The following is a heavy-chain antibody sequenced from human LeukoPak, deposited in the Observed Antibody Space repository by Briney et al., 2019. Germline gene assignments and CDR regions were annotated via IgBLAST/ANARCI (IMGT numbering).Heavy chain of an antibody. D-gene: IGHD3-10*01. CDR2: INESGTT. CDR1: GGSFSGYY. V-gene: IGHV4-34*01. J-gene: IGHJ5*02. Sequence: SETLSLTCAVFGGSFSGYYWTWVRQAPGKGLQWIGEINESGTTNYNASLNNRVTISVDTSKNQFSLKLTSLTAADTAVFYCARALMTLVRGVPRTTWFHPWGQGTLVTVSS. CDR3: ARALMTLVRGVPRTTWFHP.